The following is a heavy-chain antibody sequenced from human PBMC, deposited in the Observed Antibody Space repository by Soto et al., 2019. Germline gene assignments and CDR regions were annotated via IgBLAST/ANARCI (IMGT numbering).Heavy chain of an antibody. V-gene: IGHV3-11*01. Sequence: QVQLVESGGGLVKPGGSLRLSCAASGFTFSDYYMSWIRQAPGKGLEWVSYISSSGSTIYYADSVKGRFTISRDNAKNPLYLQMNSLGAEDTAVYYCVREAVLMVYAIASRFLDYWGQGTLVTVSS. D-gene: IGHD2-8*01. CDR3: VREAVLMVYAIASRFLDY. CDR2: ISSSGSTI. CDR1: GFTFSDYY. J-gene: IGHJ4*02.